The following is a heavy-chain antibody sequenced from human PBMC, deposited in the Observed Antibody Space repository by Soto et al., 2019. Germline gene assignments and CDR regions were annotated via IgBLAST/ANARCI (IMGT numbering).Heavy chain of an antibody. CDR3: ATGYYDSSGYPKGHSYVPPPFDY. D-gene: IGHD3-22*01. CDR2: FDPEDGET. J-gene: IGHJ4*02. Sequence: ASVKVSCKVSGYTLTELSMHWVRQAPGKGLEWMGGFDPEDGETIYAQKFQGRVTMTEDTSTDTAYMELSSLRSEDTAVYYCATGYYDSSGYPKGHSYVPPPFDYWGQGNLVTVSS. CDR1: GYTLTELS. V-gene: IGHV1-24*01.